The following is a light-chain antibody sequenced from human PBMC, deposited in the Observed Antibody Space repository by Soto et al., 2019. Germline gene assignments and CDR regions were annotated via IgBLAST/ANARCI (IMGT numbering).Light chain of an antibody. J-gene: IGKJ5*01. V-gene: IGKV3-20*01. Sequence: EFVLTQSPGTLSLSPGEIVTILFLGSQSVSSTSLAWYQQKPGQTPRLLIYGASSRATGTPDRISGGGSGTHFTLTISRLEPEDFAVYYCQHYVTSSITFGQGTRLEIK. CDR2: GAS. CDR1: QSVSSTS. CDR3: QHYVTSSIT.